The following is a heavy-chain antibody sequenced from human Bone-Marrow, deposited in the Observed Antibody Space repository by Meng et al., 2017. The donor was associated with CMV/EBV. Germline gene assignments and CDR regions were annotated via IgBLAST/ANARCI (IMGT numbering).Heavy chain of an antibody. CDR3: ARVGVVVVPAAIGGVYYYYGMDV. V-gene: IGHV4-34*01. CDR2: INHSGST. CDR1: GGSFSGYY. J-gene: IGHJ6*02. Sequence: SETLSLTCAVYGGSFSGYYWSWIRQPPGKGLEWIGEINHSGSTNYNPSPKSRVTISVDTSKNQFSLKLSSVTAADTAVYYCARVGVVVVPAAIGGVYYYYGMDVWGQGTTVTVSS. D-gene: IGHD2-2*02.